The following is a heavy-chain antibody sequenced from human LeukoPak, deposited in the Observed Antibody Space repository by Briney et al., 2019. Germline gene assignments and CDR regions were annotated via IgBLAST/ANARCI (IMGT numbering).Heavy chain of an antibody. CDR2: IRYDGSNK. CDR3: AKDGEDCSSTSCYIY. J-gene: IGHJ4*02. CDR1: GFTFSSYG. V-gene: IGHV3-30*02. D-gene: IGHD2-2*02. Sequence: AGGSLRLSCAASGFTFSSYGMHWVRQAPGKGLEWVAFIRYDGSNKYYADSVKGRFTISRDNSKNTLYLQMNSLRAEDTAVYYCAKDGEDCSSTSCYIYWGQGTLVTVSS.